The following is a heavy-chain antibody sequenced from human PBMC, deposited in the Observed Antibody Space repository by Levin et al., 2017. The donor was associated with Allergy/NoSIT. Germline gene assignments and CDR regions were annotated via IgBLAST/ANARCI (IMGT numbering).Heavy chain of an antibody. CDR2: IYYVGDT. J-gene: IGHJ6*03. V-gene: IGHV4-39*01. D-gene: IGHD2-2*01. Sequence: KTSETLSLTCTVSGGSISSTSYHWGWLRQPPGKGLEWIATIYYVGDTYYNPSLKSRVTISVDTSKNQFSLKLTSVTAADTAVYYCARHRYCTSTRCSSYYYYMDVWGKGTTVTVSS. CDR1: GGSISSTSYH. CDR3: ARHRYCTSTRCSSYYYYMDV.